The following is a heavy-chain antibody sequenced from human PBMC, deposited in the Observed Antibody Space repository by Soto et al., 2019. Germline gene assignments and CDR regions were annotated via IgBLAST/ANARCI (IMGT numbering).Heavy chain of an antibody. J-gene: IGHJ4*02. D-gene: IGHD3-22*01. Sequence: GGSLRLSCGASGFTISSYVMSRVRQAPGKGLGWVSAISGSGGSTYYGDSVKGRFTISRDNSKNTLYLQMNSLRAEDTAVFYCAKVRADYYDSSGPIDYWGQGTLVTVSS. CDR3: AKVRADYYDSSGPIDY. V-gene: IGHV3-23*01. CDR1: GFTISSYV. CDR2: ISGSGGST.